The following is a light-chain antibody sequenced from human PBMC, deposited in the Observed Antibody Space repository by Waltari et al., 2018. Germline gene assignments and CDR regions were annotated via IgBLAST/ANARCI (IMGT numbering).Light chain of an antibody. CDR2: AAS. V-gene: IGKV1-9*01. CDR1: QGISSY. Sequence: IQLTQSPSSLSASVGDRVTITCRASQGISSYLAWFQQRPGKAPKLLIYAASTLQSGVPSRFSGSGSGTDFTLNISSLQPEDFATYYCQQLNSYAFTFGPGTKVDIK. CDR3: QQLNSYAFT. J-gene: IGKJ3*01.